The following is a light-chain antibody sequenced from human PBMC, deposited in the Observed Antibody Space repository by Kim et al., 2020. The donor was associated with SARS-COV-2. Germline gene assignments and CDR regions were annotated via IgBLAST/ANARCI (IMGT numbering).Light chain of an antibody. CDR1: QSVSSSY. Sequence: LPGERAPLSCRASQSVSSSYLAWYQQKPGQAPRLLIYGASSRATGIPDRFSGSGSGTDFTLTISRLEPEDFAVYYCQQYGSSPLTFGGGTKVDIK. V-gene: IGKV3-20*01. CDR3: QQYGSSPLT. CDR2: GAS. J-gene: IGKJ4*01.